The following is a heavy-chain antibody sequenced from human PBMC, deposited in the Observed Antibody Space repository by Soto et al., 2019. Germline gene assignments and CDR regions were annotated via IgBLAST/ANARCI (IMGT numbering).Heavy chain of an antibody. CDR3: AREATHFDYTSSHYGMDV. Sequence: QVQLVQSGAEVNKPGSSVKVSCEASGGTFSTHAINWVRQAPGQGLEWMGGITPMFGRATYAQKFQGRVWITADESTSTVYMDLSSLRSEDTAVYYCAREATHFDYTSSHYGMDVWGQGTAVTVSS. CDR1: GGTFSTHA. D-gene: IGHD6-6*01. J-gene: IGHJ6*02. CDR2: ITPMFGRA. V-gene: IGHV1-69*01.